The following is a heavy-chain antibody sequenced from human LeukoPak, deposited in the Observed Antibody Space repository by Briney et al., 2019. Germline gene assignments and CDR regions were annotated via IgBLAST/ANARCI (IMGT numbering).Heavy chain of an antibody. J-gene: IGHJ1*01. Sequence: SETLSLACAVYGGSLSAYYWTWIRQPPGKGLEWIGEINHGGSTNHNPSLKSQVTISVDTSKNQFSLKLSSVTAADTAVYYCARYLDYGGNSRVFQHWGQGTLVTVSS. CDR3: ARYLDYGGNSRVFQH. CDR2: INHGGST. D-gene: IGHD4-23*01. V-gene: IGHV4-34*01. CDR1: GGSLSAYY.